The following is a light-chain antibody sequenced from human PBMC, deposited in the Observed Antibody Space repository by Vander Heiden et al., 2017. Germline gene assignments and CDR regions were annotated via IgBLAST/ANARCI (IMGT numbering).Light chain of an antibody. J-gene: IGLJ2*01. CDR2: QDS. Sequence: SYDLTQPPSVSVSPGQTASITCSGDKLGDKYACWYQQKPGQSPVLVIYQDSKRPSGIPERFSGSNSGNTATLTISGTQAMDEADYYCQAGDSSVVFGGGTKLTVL. CDR1: KLGDKY. CDR3: QAGDSSVV. V-gene: IGLV3-1*01.